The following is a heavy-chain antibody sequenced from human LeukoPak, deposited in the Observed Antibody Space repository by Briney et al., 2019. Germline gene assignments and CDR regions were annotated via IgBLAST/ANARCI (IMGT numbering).Heavy chain of an antibody. V-gene: IGHV3-48*01. CDR1: GFTFSSYS. D-gene: IGHD2-15*01. CDR2: ISSSSTI. J-gene: IGHJ4*02. Sequence: PGGSLRLSCAASGFTFSSYSMNWVRQAPGKGLEWVSYISSSSTIYYADSVKGRFTISRDNAKNSLYLQMNSLRAEDTAVYYCARGRRVVRLGYCSGGSCYDHYYFDYWGQRTLVTVSS. CDR3: ARGRRVVRLGYCSGGSCYDHYYFDY.